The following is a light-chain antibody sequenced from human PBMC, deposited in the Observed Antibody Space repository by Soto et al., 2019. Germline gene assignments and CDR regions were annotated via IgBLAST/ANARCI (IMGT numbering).Light chain of an antibody. CDR3: CSSATSNTWL. Sequence: QSVLTQPASVSGSPGQSITISCTGTSSDVGRYSLVSWYQQHPGKAPKLMISEDHKRPSGVSNRFSGSKSGNTASLTISELQTEDDFDYRCCSSATSNTWLFGSGTEFTVL. V-gene: IGLV2-23*01. J-gene: IGLJ1*01. CDR2: EDH. CDR1: SSDVGRYSL.